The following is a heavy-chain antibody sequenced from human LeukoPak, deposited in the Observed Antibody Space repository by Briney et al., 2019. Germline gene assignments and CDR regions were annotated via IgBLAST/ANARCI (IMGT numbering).Heavy chain of an antibody. CDR2: ISYDGSNK. CDR1: GFTFSNYG. V-gene: IGHV3-30*18. J-gene: IGHJ3*02. D-gene: IGHD6-19*01. Sequence: GGSLRLSCAASGFTFSNYGMHWVRQAPGKGLEWVAVISYDGSNKYYADSVKGRFTISRDNSKNTLYLQMNSLRPEDTAVYYCAKIVGSGGDAFDIWGQGTMVTVSS. CDR3: AKIVGSGGDAFDI.